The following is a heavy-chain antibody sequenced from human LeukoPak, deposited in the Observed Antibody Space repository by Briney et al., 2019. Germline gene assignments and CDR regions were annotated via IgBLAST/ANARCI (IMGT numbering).Heavy chain of an antibody. CDR2: ISAYNSNT. CDR3: ARASPLFDWLLYRTFYYYYYMDV. V-gene: IGHV1-18*04. CDR1: GYTFTSYY. D-gene: IGHD3-9*01. J-gene: IGHJ6*03. Sequence: ASVKVSCKASGYTFTSYYMHWVRQAPGQGLEWMGWISAYNSNTNYAQKLQGRVTMTTDTSTSTAYMELRSLRSDDTAVYYCARASPLFDWLLYRTFYYYYYMDVWGKGTTVTISS.